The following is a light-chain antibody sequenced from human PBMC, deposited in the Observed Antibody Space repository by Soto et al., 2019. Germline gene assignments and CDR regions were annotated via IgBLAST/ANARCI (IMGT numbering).Light chain of an antibody. CDR1: NSDVGTYNY. J-gene: IGLJ2*01. Sequence: QSALAQPPSASRSPGQSVTITCTGTNSDVGTYNYVSWYQHHPGKAPKFMIYEVSKRPLGVPDRFSGSKSGNTASLTVSGLQAEDEADYYCSSYAGSNNLVFGGGTKLTVL. CDR3: SSYAGSNNLV. CDR2: EVS. V-gene: IGLV2-8*02.